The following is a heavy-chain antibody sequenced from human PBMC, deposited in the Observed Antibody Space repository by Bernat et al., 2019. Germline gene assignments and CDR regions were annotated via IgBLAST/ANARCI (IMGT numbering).Heavy chain of an antibody. CDR1: GFTVSSNY. CDR2: IYSGGST. CDR3: ARDSRGIPDYDILTGLGWFDP. V-gene: IGHV3-66*01. Sequence: EVQLVESGGGLVQPGGSLRLSCAASGFTVSSNYMSWVRQAPGKGLEWVSVIYSGGSTYYADSVEGRFTISRDNSKNTLYLQMNSLRAEDTAVYYCARDSRGIPDYDILTGLGWFDPWGQGTLVTVSS. J-gene: IGHJ5*02. D-gene: IGHD3-9*01.